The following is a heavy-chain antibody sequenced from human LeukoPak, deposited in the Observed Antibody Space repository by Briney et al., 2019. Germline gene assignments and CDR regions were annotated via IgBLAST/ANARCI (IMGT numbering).Heavy chain of an antibody. CDR3: ASLARGRGY. Sequence: SETLSLTCTVSGGSISSYYWSWIRQPPVKGLEWIGYIYYSGSTNYNPSLKSRVTISVDTSKNQFSLKLSSVTAADTAVYYCASLARGRGYWGQGTLVTVSS. V-gene: IGHV4-59*01. CDR2: IYYSGST. D-gene: IGHD5-24*01. J-gene: IGHJ4*02. CDR1: GGSISSYY.